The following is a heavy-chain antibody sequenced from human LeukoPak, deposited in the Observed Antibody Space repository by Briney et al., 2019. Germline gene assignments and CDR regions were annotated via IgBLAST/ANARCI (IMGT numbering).Heavy chain of an antibody. Sequence: TSETLSLTCTVSGGSISSHYWSWIRQPPGKGLEWIGYIYYSGSTNYNPSLKSRVTISVDTSKNQLSLKLSSVTAADTAVYYCARGTQYYDFWSGYYHTGYFDYWGQGTLVTVSS. J-gene: IGHJ4*02. D-gene: IGHD3-3*01. CDR3: ARGTQYYDFWSGYYHTGYFDY. CDR2: IYYSGST. V-gene: IGHV4-59*11. CDR1: GGSISSHY.